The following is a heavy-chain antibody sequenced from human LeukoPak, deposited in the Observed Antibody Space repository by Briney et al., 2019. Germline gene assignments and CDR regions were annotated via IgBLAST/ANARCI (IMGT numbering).Heavy chain of an antibody. CDR2: IKSKTDGGTT. CDR1: GFTFSDAW. V-gene: IGHV3-15*01. CDR3: AREALGEQLWFMNYYYGMDV. Sequence: GGSLRLSCAASGFTFSDAWMSWVRQAPGKGLEWVGLIKSKTDGGTTDYAAPVKGRFTISRDDSKNTLYLQMNSLRAEDTAVYYCAREALGEQLWFMNYYYGMDVWGQGTTVTVSS. D-gene: IGHD5-18*01. J-gene: IGHJ6*02.